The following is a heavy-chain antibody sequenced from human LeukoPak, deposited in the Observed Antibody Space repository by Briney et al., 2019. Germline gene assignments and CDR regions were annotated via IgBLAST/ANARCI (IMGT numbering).Heavy chain of an antibody. V-gene: IGHV3-74*01. CDR2: INSDGSST. J-gene: IGHJ5*02. Sequence: GGSLRLSCAASGFTFSSYWMHWVRQAPGKGLVWVSRINSDGSSTSYADSVKGRFTISRDNAKYTLYLQMNSLRAEDTAVYYCTRDTSGWYDRFDLWGQGTLVTVSS. CDR3: TRDTSGWYDRFDL. D-gene: IGHD6-19*01. CDR1: GFTFSSYW.